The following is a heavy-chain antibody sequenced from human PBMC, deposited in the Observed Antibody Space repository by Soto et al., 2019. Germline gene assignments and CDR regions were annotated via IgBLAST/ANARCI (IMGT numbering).Heavy chain of an antibody. V-gene: IGHV4-31*03. CDR1: GGSISSGGYY. CDR3: ARSYCSGGSCYPYQYYYGMDV. J-gene: IGHJ6*02. Sequence: SETLSLTCTVSGGSISSGGYYWSWIRQHPGKGLEWIGYIYYSGSTYYNPSLKSRVTISVDTSKNQFSLKLSSVTAADTAVYYCARSYCSGGSCYPYQYYYGMDVWGQGTTVTVSS. CDR2: IYYSGST. D-gene: IGHD2-15*01.